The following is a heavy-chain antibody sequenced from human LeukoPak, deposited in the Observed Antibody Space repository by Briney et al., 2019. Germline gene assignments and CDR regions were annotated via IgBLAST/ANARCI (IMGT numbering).Heavy chain of an antibody. CDR2: SNPNSGGT. Sequence: GASVKVSCKASGYTFTGYYMHWVRQSPGQGLEWMGWSNPNSGGTNYAQNFQGRVTITTDTSTTTAYMVLRSLRSDDTAVYYCARFITMVRGVTYRFLTDYYYYSMDVWGKGTTVTVSS. CDR3: ARFITMVRGVTYRFLTDYYYYSMDV. J-gene: IGHJ6*03. D-gene: IGHD3-10*01. V-gene: IGHV1-2*02. CDR1: GYTFTGYY.